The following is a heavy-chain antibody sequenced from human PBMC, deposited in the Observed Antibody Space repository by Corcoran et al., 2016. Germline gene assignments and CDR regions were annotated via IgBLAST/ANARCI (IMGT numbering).Heavy chain of an antibody. Sequence: QVTLKESGPVLVKPTETLTLTCTVSGFSLTNARMDVSWIRQPPGKALEWLAHIFSNDEKSYSTSLKSRLTISKETSKSQVVLTMTNMDPVDTATYYCARSIVRGYSSGSDAFDIWGQGTMVTVSS. D-gene: IGHD5-18*01. CDR1: GFSLTNARMD. J-gene: IGHJ3*02. V-gene: IGHV2-26*01. CDR2: IFSNDEK. CDR3: ARSIVRGYSSGSDAFDI.